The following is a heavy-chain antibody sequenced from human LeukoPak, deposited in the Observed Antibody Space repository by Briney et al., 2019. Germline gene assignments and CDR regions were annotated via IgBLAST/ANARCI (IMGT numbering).Heavy chain of an antibody. Sequence: SETLSLTCAVYGGSFSGYYWSWIRQPPGKGLEWIGEINHSGSTNYNPSLKSRVTISVDTSKNQFSLKLSSVTAADTAVYYCGRCKRGPSRFLDYWGQGTLVTVSS. J-gene: IGHJ4*02. CDR2: INHSGST. CDR1: GGSFSGYY. V-gene: IGHV4-34*01. D-gene: IGHD3-3*01. CDR3: GRCKRGPSRFLDY.